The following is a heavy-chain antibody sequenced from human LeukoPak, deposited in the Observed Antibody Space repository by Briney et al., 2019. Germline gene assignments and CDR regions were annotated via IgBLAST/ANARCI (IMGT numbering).Heavy chain of an antibody. CDR2: IRSSSSYI. CDR1: GFTFSSYS. D-gene: IGHD3-10*01. J-gene: IGHJ4*02. V-gene: IGHV3-21*01. CDR3: AREARGYYGSGSYPNDY. Sequence: GGSVRLSCAASGFTFSSYSMNWVRQAPGKGLEWVSSIRSSSSYIFYADSVKGRFTISRDNAKNSLYLQMNSLRAEDTAVYYCAREARGYYGSGSYPNDYWGQGTLVTVSS.